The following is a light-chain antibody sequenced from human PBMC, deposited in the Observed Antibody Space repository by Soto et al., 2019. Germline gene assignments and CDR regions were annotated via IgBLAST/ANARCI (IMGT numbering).Light chain of an antibody. CDR1: SSDVGCYNY. V-gene: IGLV2-11*01. CDR3: CSYAGSYTYV. J-gene: IGLJ1*01. CDR2: DVS. Sequence: QSVLTQPRSVAGSPGQSVTISCTGTSSDVGCYNYVSWYQQHLGKSPKLMIYDVSQRPSGVPDRFSGSKSGNTASLTISGLQSEDEADYYCCSYAGSYTYVFGTGTKVTVL.